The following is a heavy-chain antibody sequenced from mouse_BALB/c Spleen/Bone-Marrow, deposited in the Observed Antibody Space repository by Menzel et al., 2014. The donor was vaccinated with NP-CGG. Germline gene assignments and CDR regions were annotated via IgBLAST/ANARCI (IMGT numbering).Heavy chain of an antibody. D-gene: IGHD2-3*01. Sequence: QVQLQQSGPGLVAPSQSLSITCTVSGFSLTSYGVHWVRQPPGKGLEWLGVIWAGGSTNYNSALMSRLSISKDYSESQVFLKMNSLQTDDTAIYYCARDRGYYKDVGDYWGQGTTLTVSS. J-gene: IGHJ2*01. CDR3: ARDRGYYKDVGDY. CDR2: IWAGGST. V-gene: IGHV2-9*02. CDR1: GFSLTSYG.